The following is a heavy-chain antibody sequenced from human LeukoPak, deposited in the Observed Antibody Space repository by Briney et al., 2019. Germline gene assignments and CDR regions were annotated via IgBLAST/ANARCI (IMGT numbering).Heavy chain of an antibody. J-gene: IGHJ4*02. CDR3: PKTGYDILTGYKN. Sequence: GGSLRLSCAASGFTFSSYAMHWVRQAPGKGLEYVSAISSNGGSTYYANSVKGRFTISRDNSKNTLYLQMGSLRAEDMGVYFRPKTGYDILTGYKNWGQGTLVTVSS. V-gene: IGHV3-64*01. D-gene: IGHD3-9*01. CDR1: GFTFSSYA. CDR2: ISSNGGST.